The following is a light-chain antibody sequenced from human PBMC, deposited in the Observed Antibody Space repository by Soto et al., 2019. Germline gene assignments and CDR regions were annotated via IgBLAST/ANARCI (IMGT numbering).Light chain of an antibody. Sequence: QSALTQPASVSGSPGQSITISCTGTSSDVGGYIYVSWYQQHPGKAPKLMIYDVSNRPSGVSNRFSGSKSVNTASLTISGLQAEDEADYYCSSYTSGSTVVFGGGTKVTVL. J-gene: IGLJ2*01. CDR2: DVS. CDR3: SSYTSGSTVV. V-gene: IGLV2-14*03. CDR1: SSDVGGYIY.